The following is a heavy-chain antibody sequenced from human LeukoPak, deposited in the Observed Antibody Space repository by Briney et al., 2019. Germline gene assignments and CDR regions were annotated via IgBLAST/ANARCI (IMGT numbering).Heavy chain of an antibody. CDR1: AGSISSSNYY. V-gene: IGHV4-39*01. J-gene: IGHJ4*02. CDR2: IFYTGST. Sequence: SSETLSLTCTVSAGSISSSNYYWGWIRQPPGKGLEWIGNIFYTGSTYYNPSLKSRVTISVYTSKNQFSLNLNSVTAADTAVYYCARQRVDTGMSDYWGQGALVTVSS. D-gene: IGHD5-18*01. CDR3: ARQRVDTGMSDY.